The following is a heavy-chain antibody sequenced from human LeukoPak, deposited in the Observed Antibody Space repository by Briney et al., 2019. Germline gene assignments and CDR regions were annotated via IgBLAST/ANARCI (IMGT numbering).Heavy chain of an antibody. D-gene: IGHD6-19*01. CDR3: AAGAVAEVIDY. V-gene: IGHV4-59*08. J-gene: IGHJ4*02. CDR2: IYYSGST. CDR1: GGSISSYY. Sequence: SETLSLTCTVSGGSISSYYWSWIRQPPGKGLEWIGYIYYSGSTNYNPSLKSRVTISVDTSKNQFSLKLSSVTAADTAVYCCAAGAVAEVIDYWGQGTLVTVSS.